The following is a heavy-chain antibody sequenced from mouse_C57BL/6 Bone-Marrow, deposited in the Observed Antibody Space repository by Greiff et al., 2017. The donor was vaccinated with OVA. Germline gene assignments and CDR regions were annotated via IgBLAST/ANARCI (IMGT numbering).Heavy chain of an antibody. CDR2: IWSGGST. CDR3: AVNWDDAMDY. V-gene: IGHV2-2*01. CDR1: GFSLTSYG. Sequence: QVHVKQSGPGLVQPSQSLSITCTVSGFSLTSYGVHWVRQSPGKGLEWLGVIWSGGSTAYNAAFISRLSISKDNSKSQVFFKMNSLQADDTAIYYCAVNWDDAMDYWGQGTSVTVSS. D-gene: IGHD4-1*02. J-gene: IGHJ4*01.